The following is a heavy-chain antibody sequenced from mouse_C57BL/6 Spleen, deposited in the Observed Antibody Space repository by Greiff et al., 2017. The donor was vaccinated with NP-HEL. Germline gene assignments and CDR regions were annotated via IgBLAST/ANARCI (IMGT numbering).Heavy chain of an antibody. CDR2: IWGVGST. J-gene: IGHJ3*01. CDR3: ASGRDHTVRFAY. V-gene: IGHV2-6*01. Sequence: VQLQQSGPGLVAPSQRLSIPCTVSGFSFTSYGVDWVRQSPGKGLEWLGVIWGVGSTNYNSALNSRLSISKDNSKSQVFLKMNSLQTDDTAMYYCASGRDHTVRFAYWGQGTLVTVAA. CDR1: GFSFTSYG. D-gene: IGHD1-1*01.